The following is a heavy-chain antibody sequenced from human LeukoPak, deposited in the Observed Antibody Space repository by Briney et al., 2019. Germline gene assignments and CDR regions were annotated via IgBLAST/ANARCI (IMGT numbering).Heavy chain of an antibody. CDR2: IYYSGST. CDR1: GGSISSYY. V-gene: IGHV4-59*08. CDR3: ARGYSYAYYFDC. D-gene: IGHD5-18*01. J-gene: IGHJ4*02. Sequence: SETLSLTCTVSGGSISSYYWSWIRQPPGKGLEWIGYIYYSGSTNYNPSLKGRVTISVDTSKNQFSLILSSVTAADTAVYYCARGYSYAYYFDCWGQGTLVTVSS.